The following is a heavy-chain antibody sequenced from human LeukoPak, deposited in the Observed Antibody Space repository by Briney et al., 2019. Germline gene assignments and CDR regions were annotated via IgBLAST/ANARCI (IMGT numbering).Heavy chain of an antibody. J-gene: IGHJ4*02. V-gene: IGHV3-13*03. D-gene: IGHD3-10*01. CDR3: ATSVVRGVTTDY. CDR1: GFTFSSYD. Sequence: GGSLRLSCAACGFTFSSYDMHWVRQATGKGLEWVSAIGTAGDTYYPGSVKGQFTISRENAKNSLYLQMNSLRSEDTAMYYCATSVVRGVTTDYWGQGTLVTVSS. CDR2: IGTAGDT.